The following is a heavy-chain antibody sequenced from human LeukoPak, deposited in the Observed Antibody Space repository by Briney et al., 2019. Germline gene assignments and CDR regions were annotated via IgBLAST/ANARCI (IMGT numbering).Heavy chain of an antibody. CDR3: ARDKYSYGGYYFDY. J-gene: IGHJ4*02. D-gene: IGHD5-18*01. CDR1: RFQFSSYA. CDR2: ISGSGGST. V-gene: IGHV3-23*01. Sequence: GGSLRLSCVASRFQFSSYAMSWVRQAPGKGLEWVSVISGSGGSTYYADSVKGRFTISRDNSKNTLYLQMNSLRAEDTAVYYCARDKYSYGGYYFDYWGQGTLVTVSS.